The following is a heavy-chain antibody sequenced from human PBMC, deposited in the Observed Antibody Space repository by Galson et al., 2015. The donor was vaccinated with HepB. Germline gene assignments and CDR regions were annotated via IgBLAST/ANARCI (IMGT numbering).Heavy chain of an antibody. Sequence: SLRLSCAASGFTVSSNYMSWVRQAPGKGLEWVSVIYSGGSTYYADSVKGRFTISRDNSKNTLYLQMNSLRAEDTAVYYCARVHSPQLLWEYYYYYGMDVWGQGTTVTVSS. CDR2: IYSGGST. J-gene: IGHJ6*02. CDR1: GFTVSSNY. V-gene: IGHV3-53*01. CDR3: ARVHSPQLLWEYYYYYGMDV. D-gene: IGHD2-2*01.